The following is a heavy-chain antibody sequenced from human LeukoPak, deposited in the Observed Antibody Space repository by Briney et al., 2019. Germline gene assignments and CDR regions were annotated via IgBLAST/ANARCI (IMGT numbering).Heavy chain of an antibody. CDR3: ASGGDYVWGSYRTSFDY. CDR1: GGTFSSYA. D-gene: IGHD3-16*02. J-gene: IGHJ4*02. V-gene: IGHV1-69*05. CDR2: IIPIFGTA. Sequence: ASVKVSCKASGGTFSSYAISWVRQAPGQGLEWMGRIIPIFGTANYAKKFQGRVTITTDESTSTAYMELSSLRSEDTAVYYCASGGDYVWGSYRTSFDYWGQGTLVTVSS.